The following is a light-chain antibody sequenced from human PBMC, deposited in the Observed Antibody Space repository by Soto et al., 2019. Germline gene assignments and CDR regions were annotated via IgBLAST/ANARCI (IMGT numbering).Light chain of an antibody. J-gene: IGKJ4*01. CDR3: QQYGSSPPVVT. V-gene: IGKV3-20*01. Sequence: EIVLTQSPGTLSLSPGERATLSCRASQSVSSSYLAWYQQKPGQAPRLLIYGASSRATGIPDRFSGSGSGTDFTLNSSRLEPEDFAVYYCQQYGSSPPVVTFGGGTKVEIK. CDR1: QSVSSSY. CDR2: GAS.